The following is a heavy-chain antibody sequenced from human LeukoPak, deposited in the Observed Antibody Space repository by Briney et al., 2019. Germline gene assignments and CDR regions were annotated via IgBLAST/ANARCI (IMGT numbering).Heavy chain of an antibody. J-gene: IGHJ4*02. D-gene: IGHD2-15*01. CDR2: INHSGST. CDR1: GGSFSDYY. CDR3: ARSYGMVAANLDY. Sequence: PSETLSLTCAVYGGSFSDYYWSWIRQSPGKGLEWIGEINHSGSTNYNPSLKSRVTISVDTSKNQFSLKLSSVTAADTAVYYCARSYGMVAANLDYWGQGTLATVSS. V-gene: IGHV4-34*01.